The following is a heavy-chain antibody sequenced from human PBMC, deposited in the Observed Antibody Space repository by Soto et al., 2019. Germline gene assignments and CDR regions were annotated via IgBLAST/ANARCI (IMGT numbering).Heavy chain of an antibody. CDR1: GFTFSSYA. CDR3: AKRGYCSSTSCPYGSQYYFDY. V-gene: IGHV3-23*01. J-gene: IGHJ4*02. CDR2: ISGSGGST. Sequence: EVQLLESGGGLVQPGGSLRLSCAASGFTFSSYAMSWVRQAPGKGLEWVSAISGSGGSTYYADSVKGRFTISRDNSKNTLYLQMNSLRAEDTAVYYCAKRGYCSSTSCPYGSQYYFDYWGQGTLVTVSS. D-gene: IGHD2-2*01.